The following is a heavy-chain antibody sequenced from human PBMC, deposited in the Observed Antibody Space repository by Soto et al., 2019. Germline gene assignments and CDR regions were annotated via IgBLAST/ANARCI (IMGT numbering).Heavy chain of an antibody. CDR1: GGTFSSYA. Sequence: QVQLVQSGAEVKKPGSSVKVSCKASGGTFSSYAISWVRQAPGQGLEWMGGIIPIFGTANYPQKFQGRVTITADKATSTAYMVWSSLRSGDTAVFSLARESYGFLYWGQGTLVTVSS. D-gene: IGHD5-18*01. CDR2: IIPIFGTA. CDR3: ARESYGFLY. V-gene: IGHV1-69*06. J-gene: IGHJ4*02.